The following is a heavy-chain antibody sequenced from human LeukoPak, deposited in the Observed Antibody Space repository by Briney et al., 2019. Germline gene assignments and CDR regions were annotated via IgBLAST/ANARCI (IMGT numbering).Heavy chain of an antibody. V-gene: IGHV3-23*01. CDR3: AKDTAVAGTAITLLDY. CDR1: GFTFSSYA. D-gene: IGHD6-19*01. Sequence: GGSLRLSCAASGFTFSSYAMSWVRQAPGKGLEWVSAISGSGGSTYYADSVKGRFTISRDNSKNTLYLQMNSLRAEDTAVYYCAKDTAVAGTAITLLDYWGQGTLVTVSS. J-gene: IGHJ4*02. CDR2: ISGSGGST.